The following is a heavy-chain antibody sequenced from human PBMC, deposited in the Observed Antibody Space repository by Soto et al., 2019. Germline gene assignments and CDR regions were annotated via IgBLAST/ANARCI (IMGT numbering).Heavy chain of an antibody. CDR3: VRGDRNSGWEV. Sequence: EVQLLESGGGLVQPGGSLRLSCAASGFTFSSYVMSWVRQAPGKGLEWVSVITGSGGTSDADSVKGRFTISRDNSKNTLYLQMSSLRAEDTSVYYCVRGDRNSGWEVWGLGNLVTGSS. V-gene: IGHV3-23*01. CDR1: GFTFSSYV. J-gene: IGHJ4*02. D-gene: IGHD6-19*01. CDR2: ITGSGGT.